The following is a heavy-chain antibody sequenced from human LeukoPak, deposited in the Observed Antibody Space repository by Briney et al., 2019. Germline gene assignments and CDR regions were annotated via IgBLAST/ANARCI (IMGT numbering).Heavy chain of an antibody. Sequence: SETLSLTCTVSGGSISSYYWGWIRQPPGKGLEWIGSIYYSGSTYYNPSLKSRVTISVDTSKNQFSLKLSSVTAADTAVYYCARRAAMVRGVIITPFDYWGQGTLVTVSS. CDR3: ARRAAMVRGVIITPFDY. D-gene: IGHD3-10*01. CDR2: IYYSGST. CDR1: GGSISSYY. J-gene: IGHJ4*02. V-gene: IGHV4-39*01.